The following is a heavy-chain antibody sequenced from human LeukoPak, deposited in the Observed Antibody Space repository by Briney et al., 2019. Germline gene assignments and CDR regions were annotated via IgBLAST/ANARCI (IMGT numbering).Heavy chain of an antibody. CDR1: GGSITTYY. CDR3: ARNIFGVVTPLYFDY. CDR2: SYYRGDT. J-gene: IGHJ4*02. V-gene: IGHV4-59*01. Sequence: PSETLSLTCTVSGGSITTYYWNWIRQPPGKGLEWIGHSYYRGDTNYNPSLKSRVAISVDTSKNQFSLKVNSVTAADTAVYYCARNIFGVVTPLYFDYWGQGTLVTVSS. D-gene: IGHD3-3*01.